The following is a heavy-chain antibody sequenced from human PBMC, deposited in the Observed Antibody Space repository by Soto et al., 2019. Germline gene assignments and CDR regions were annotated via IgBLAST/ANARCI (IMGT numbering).Heavy chain of an antibody. J-gene: IGHJ4*02. V-gene: IGHV4-34*01. D-gene: IGHD6-19*01. Sequence: QVQLQQWGAGLLKPSETLSLTCAVYGGSFSGYYWSWIRQPPEKGLEWIGEINPSGSTNYNPSLKRRVTISADTSKKQLSLKLSSVTAADTAVYYCARTPVAGLSDYWGQGTLVTVSS. CDR3: ARTPVAGLSDY. CDR1: GGSFSGYY. CDR2: INPSGST.